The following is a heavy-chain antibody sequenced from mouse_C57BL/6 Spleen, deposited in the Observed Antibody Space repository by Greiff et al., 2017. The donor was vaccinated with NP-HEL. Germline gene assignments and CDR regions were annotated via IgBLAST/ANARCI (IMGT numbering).Heavy chain of an antibody. CDR3: ARGGSGYEAWFAY. V-gene: IGHV3-6*01. CDR1: GYSITSGYY. Sequence: EVKLVESGPGLVKPSQSLSLTCSVTGYSITSGYYWNWIRQFPGNKLEWMGYISYDGSNNYNPSLKNRISITRDTSKNQFFLKLNSVTTEDTATYYCARGGSGYEAWFAYWGQGTLVTVSA. J-gene: IGHJ3*01. CDR2: ISYDGSN. D-gene: IGHD3-2*02.